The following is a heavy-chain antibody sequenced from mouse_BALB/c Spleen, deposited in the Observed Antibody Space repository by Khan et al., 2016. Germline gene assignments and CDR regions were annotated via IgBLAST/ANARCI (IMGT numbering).Heavy chain of an antibody. CDR1: GYTFTSYW. J-gene: IGHJ2*01. Sequence: QVQLQQPGADLVKAGASVKMSCKASGYTFTSYWMHWVKQRLGQGLEWFAETNPTNGRTHYTEKFKSKATLTVDKSSSTAYMLLSGATFEDSAVYYCSRFKKKLATYFDYGGQGTTLTVSS. CDR2: TNPTNGRT. CDR3: SRFKKKLATYFDY. V-gene: IGHV1S81*02. D-gene: IGHD1-1*01.